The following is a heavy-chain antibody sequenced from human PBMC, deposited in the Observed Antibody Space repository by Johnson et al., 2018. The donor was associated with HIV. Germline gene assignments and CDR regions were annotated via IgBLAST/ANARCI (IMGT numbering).Heavy chain of an antibody. D-gene: IGHD5-24*01. V-gene: IGHV3-13*01. CDR1: GFTFSSYD. J-gene: IGHJ3*01. Sequence: VQLVESGGGVVRPGGSLRLSCAAAGFTFSSYDMHWVRQATGKGLEWVSAIGTAGDTYYPGSVKGRFTISRENAKNSLYLQMNSLRVEDTAMYYCARDGPWLQSQRDAFDVWGQGTMVIVSS. CDR2: IGTAGDT. CDR3: ARDGPWLQSQRDAFDV.